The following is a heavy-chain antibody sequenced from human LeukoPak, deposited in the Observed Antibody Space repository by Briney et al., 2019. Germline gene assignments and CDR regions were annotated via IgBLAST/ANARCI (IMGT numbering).Heavy chain of an antibody. Sequence: GGSLRLSCAASEFTFSSYNMNWVRQAPGKGLEWDSSISSSSNYIYYADSVKGRFTISRDNAKNSLYLQMNSLRAEDTAVYYCASWPGGWYGEDSWGQGTLVTVSS. V-gene: IGHV3-21*04. J-gene: IGHJ4*02. CDR2: ISSSSNYI. D-gene: IGHD6-19*01. CDR3: ASWPGGWYGEDS. CDR1: EFTFSSYN.